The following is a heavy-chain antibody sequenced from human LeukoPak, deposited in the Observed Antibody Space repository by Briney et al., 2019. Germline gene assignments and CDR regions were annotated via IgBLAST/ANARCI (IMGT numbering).Heavy chain of an antibody. CDR1: GFTFSSYS. V-gene: IGHV3-21*01. J-gene: IGHJ4*02. Sequence: PGGSLRLSCAASGFTFSSYSMNWVRQAPGKGLEWVSSISSSSSYIYYADSVKGRFTISRDNAKNSLYLQMNSLRAEDTAVYYCARQRVRYCSSTSCYTFDYWGQGTLVTVSS. CDR2: ISSSSSYI. D-gene: IGHD2-2*01. CDR3: ARQRVRYCSSTSCYTFDY.